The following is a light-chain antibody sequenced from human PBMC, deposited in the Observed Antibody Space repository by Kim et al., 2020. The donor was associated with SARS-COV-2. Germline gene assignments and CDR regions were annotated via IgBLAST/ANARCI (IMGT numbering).Light chain of an antibody. Sequence: RATINCKSSQSVLYVSGNKNFLAWYQQKAGQSPKLLIYGASTRESGVPGRFSGSGSGTDFTLTIRNLQAEDVAVYYCQQYYSTPYSFGQGTKLEI. V-gene: IGKV4-1*01. CDR2: GAS. CDR1: QSVLYVSGNKNF. CDR3: QQYYSTPYS. J-gene: IGKJ2*03.